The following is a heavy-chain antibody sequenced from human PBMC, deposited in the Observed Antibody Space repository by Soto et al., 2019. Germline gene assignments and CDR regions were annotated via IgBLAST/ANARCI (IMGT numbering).Heavy chain of an antibody. CDR2: IYHSGST. CDR1: GGSISSSNW. V-gene: IGHV4-4*02. CDR3: AAAGILGYYFDH. D-gene: IGHD6-13*01. Sequence: PSETLSLTCAVSGGSISSSNWWSWVRQPPGKGLEWIGEIYHSGSTNYNPSLKSRVTISVDKSKNQFSLKLSSVTAADTAVYYCAAAGILGYYFDHWGQGTLVTAPQ. J-gene: IGHJ4*02.